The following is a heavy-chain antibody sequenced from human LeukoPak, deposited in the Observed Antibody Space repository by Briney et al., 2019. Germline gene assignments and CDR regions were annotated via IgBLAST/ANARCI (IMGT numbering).Heavy chain of an antibody. D-gene: IGHD4-17*01. CDR3: AREDRAGGDYGDYYYGMDV. CDR2: IIPIFGTA. V-gene: IGHV1-69*01. J-gene: IGHJ6*02. Sequence: ASVKVSCKASGGTFSSYAISWVRQAPGQGLEWMGGIIPIFGTANYAQKFQGRVTITADESTSTAYMELSSLRSGDTAVYYCAREDRAGGDYGDYYYGMDVWGQGTTVTVSS. CDR1: GGTFSSYA.